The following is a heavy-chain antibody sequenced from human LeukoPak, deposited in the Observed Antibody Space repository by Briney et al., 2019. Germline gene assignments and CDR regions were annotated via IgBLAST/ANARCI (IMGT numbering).Heavy chain of an antibody. Sequence: SETLSLTCSVSGGSISRGGYYWSWIRQHPGKGLELIGYIYYSGSTYYNPSLKSRVTISLDTSKNQFSLTLNSVTAADTAVYYCAREALGYCSGGNCYRFDKWGQGTLVAVSS. D-gene: IGHD2-15*01. CDR1: GGSISRGGYY. V-gene: IGHV4-31*03. CDR2: IYYSGST. CDR3: AREALGYCSGGNCYRFDK. J-gene: IGHJ4*02.